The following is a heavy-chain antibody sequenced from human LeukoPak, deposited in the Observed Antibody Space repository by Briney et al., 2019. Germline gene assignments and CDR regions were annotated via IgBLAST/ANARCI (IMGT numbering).Heavy chain of an antibody. CDR1: GFTFSSYS. D-gene: IGHD3-10*01. Sequence: GGSLRLSCAASGFTFSSYSMTWVRQAPGKELEWVSSISSSSSYIYYADSVKGRFTISRDNAKNSLYLQMNSLRAEDTAVYYCAALWFGEFTVDYWGQGTLVTVSS. CDR2: ISSSSSYI. J-gene: IGHJ4*02. CDR3: AALWFGEFTVDY. V-gene: IGHV3-21*01.